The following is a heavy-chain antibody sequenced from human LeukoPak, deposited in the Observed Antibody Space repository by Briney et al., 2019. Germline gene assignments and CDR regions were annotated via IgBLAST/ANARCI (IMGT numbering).Heavy chain of an antibody. V-gene: IGHV3-33*01. D-gene: IGHD3-22*01. CDR3: ARDKVYYYDSSGYSYYWYFDL. J-gene: IGHJ2*01. CDR2: IWYDGTNK. Sequence: GRSLRLSCAASGFTFSSYGMHWVRQAPGKGLEWVAIIWYDGTNKYYAASVKGRFTISRDNSKNTLHLQMNSLRAEDTVVYYCARDKVYYYDSSGYSYYWYFDLWGRGTLVTVSS. CDR1: GFTFSSYG.